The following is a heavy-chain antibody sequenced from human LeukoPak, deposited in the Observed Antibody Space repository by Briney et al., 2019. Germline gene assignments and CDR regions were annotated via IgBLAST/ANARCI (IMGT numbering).Heavy chain of an antibody. Sequence: GGSLRLSCAASGFTFDDYAMHWVRQAPGKGLEWVSGISWNSGSIGYADSVKGRFTISRDNAKNSLYLQMNSLRAEDTALYYCAKDIASCGGDCHSGGGYGNYYYYGMDVWGQGTTVTVSS. CDR3: AKDIASCGGDCHSGGGYGNYYYYGMDV. J-gene: IGHJ6*02. D-gene: IGHD2-21*02. CDR2: ISWNSGSI. CDR1: GFTFDDYA. V-gene: IGHV3-9*01.